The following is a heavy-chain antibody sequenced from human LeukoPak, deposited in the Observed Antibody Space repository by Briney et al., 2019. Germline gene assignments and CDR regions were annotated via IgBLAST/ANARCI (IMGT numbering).Heavy chain of an antibody. V-gene: IGHV3-30*02. CDR2: IRHDGGNQ. J-gene: IGHJ4*02. D-gene: IGHD6-19*01. CDR1: GFTFSSYG. CDR3: ARDLGRSPGIAVAGTPFDY. Sequence: PGGSLRLSCAASGFTFSSYGIHWVRQAPGKGLEWVAFIRHDGGNQNYADSVKGRFTISRDNAKNSLYLQMNSLRAEDTAVYYCARDLGRSPGIAVAGTPFDYWGQGTLVTVSS.